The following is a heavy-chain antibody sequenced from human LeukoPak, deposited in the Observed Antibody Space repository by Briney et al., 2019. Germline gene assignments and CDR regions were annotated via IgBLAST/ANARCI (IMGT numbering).Heavy chain of an antibody. J-gene: IGHJ4*02. CDR2: INHSGST. Sequence: SETLSLTCAVYGASFSGSYWSWIRQPPGKGLEWIGEINHSGSTNYNPSLKSRVTISVDTSKNQFSLKLSSVTAADTAVYYCARQDNFAVAGLFDYWGQGTLVTVSS. D-gene: IGHD6-19*01. CDR3: ARQDNFAVAGLFDY. V-gene: IGHV4-34*01. CDR1: GASFSGSY.